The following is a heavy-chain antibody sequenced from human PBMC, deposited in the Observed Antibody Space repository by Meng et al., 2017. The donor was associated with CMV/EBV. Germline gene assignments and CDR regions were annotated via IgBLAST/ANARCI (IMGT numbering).Heavy chain of an antibody. V-gene: IGHV1-58*01. CDR3: ARSRTPRGKGAEMDV. Sequence: SVKVSCKASGFTFTSSAVQWVRQARGQRLEWIGWIVVGSGNTNYAQKFQERVTITRDMSTSTAYMELNSLRAEDTAVYYCARSRTPRGKGAEMDVWGQGTTVTVSS. D-gene: IGHD1-26*01. CDR1: GFTFTSSA. CDR2: IVVGSGNT. J-gene: IGHJ6*02.